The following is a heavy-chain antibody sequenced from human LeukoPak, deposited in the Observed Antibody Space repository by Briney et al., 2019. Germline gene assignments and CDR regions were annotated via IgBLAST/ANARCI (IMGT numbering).Heavy chain of an antibody. D-gene: IGHD4-17*01. CDR2: IYHSGST. J-gene: IGHJ4*02. Sequence: PGGSLRLSCAASGFTFSKYDMSWVRQAPGKGLEWIGSIYHSGSTYYNPSLKSRVTISVDTSKNQFSLKLSSVTAADTAVYYCARVPPTYGDYFDYWGQGTLVTVSS. CDR3: ARVPPTYGDYFDY. V-gene: IGHV4-38-2*01. CDR1: GFTFSKYD.